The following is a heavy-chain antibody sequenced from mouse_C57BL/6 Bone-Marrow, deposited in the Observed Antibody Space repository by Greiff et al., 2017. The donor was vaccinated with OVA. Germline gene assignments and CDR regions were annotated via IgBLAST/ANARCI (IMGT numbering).Heavy chain of an antibody. V-gene: IGHV1-4*01. J-gene: IGHJ2*01. CDR2: INPSSGYT. Sequence: VQLVESGAELARPGASVKMSCKASGYTFTSYTMHWVKQRPGQGLEWIGYINPSSGYTKYNQKFKDKATLTADKSSSTAYMQLSSLTSEDSAVYYCVSSSSFDYWGQGTTRTVSA. CDR1: GYTFTSYT. D-gene: IGHD1-3*01. CDR3: VSSSSFDY.